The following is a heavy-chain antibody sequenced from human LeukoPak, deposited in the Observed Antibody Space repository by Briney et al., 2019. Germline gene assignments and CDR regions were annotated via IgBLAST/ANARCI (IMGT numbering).Heavy chain of an antibody. CDR2: IYPGDSDT. D-gene: IGHD3-9*01. V-gene: IGHV5-51*01. Sequence: GESLKISCKGSGYSFTSYWIGWVRQMPGKGLEWMGIIYPGDSDTRYSPSFQGQVTISADKSISTAYLQWSSLKASDTAMYYCARAPPYYDILTGYYSWPKSSALDPWGQGTLVTVSS. CDR1: GYSFTSYW. J-gene: IGHJ5*02. CDR3: ARAPPYYDILTGYYSWPKSSALDP.